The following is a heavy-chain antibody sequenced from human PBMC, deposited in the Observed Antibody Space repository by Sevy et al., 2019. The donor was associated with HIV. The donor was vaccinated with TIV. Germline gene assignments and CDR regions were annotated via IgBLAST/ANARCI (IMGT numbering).Heavy chain of an antibody. CDR3: AGENAWGRGYS. Sequence: SETLSLTCTVSGGSITSLYWNWIRRPPGKGLEWIATIYYNGHINYNPSLKSRVTLSLDTSKNQSSLRLSSVTAADTAMYYCAGENAWGRGYSWGQGTLVTVSS. V-gene: IGHV4-59*08. D-gene: IGHD1-26*01. J-gene: IGHJ4*02. CDR1: GGSITSLY. CDR2: IYYNGHI.